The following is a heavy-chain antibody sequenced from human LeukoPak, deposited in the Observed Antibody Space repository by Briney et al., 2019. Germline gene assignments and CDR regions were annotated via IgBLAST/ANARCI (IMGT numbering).Heavy chain of an antibody. CDR2: INHSGST. J-gene: IGHJ6*02. D-gene: IGHD1-20*01. V-gene: IGHV4-34*01. Sequence: SETLSLTCAVYGGSFSGYYWSWIRQPPGKGLEWIGEINHSGSTNYNPSLKSRVTISVDTSKNQFSLKLSSVTAADTAVYYCARVTGTTIAYYYYGMDVWGQGTTVTVSS. CDR1: GGSFSGYY. CDR3: ARVTGTTIAYYYYGMDV.